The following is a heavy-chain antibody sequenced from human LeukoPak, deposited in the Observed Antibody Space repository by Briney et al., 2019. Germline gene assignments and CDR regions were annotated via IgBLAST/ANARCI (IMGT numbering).Heavy chain of an antibody. V-gene: IGHV3-30*02. J-gene: IGHJ4*02. CDR1: GFTFSSYG. CDR2: IRYDGSNK. Sequence: SGGSLRLSCAASGFTFSSYGMHWVRQAPGKGLEWVAFIRYDGSNKYYADSVKGRFTISRDNSKNTLYLQMNSLRAEDTAVYYCAKIYSGYDPSEYWGQGTLVTVSS. D-gene: IGHD5-12*01. CDR3: AKIYSGYDPSEY.